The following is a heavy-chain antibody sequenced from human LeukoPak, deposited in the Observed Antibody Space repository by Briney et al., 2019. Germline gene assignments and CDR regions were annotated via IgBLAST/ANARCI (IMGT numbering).Heavy chain of an antibody. D-gene: IGHD3-10*01. Sequence: GGSLRLSCTVSGFTLSSYEMSWIRQAPGKGLEWVSSIDYDGGSGHYADSVKGRFTISRDNSNNTLFLHLNSLRGEDTAVYYCARRARGWFVSIPYYYYYVDVWGKGTTVTVSS. J-gene: IGHJ6*03. V-gene: IGHV3-23*01. CDR2: IDYDGGSG. CDR3: ARRARGWFVSIPYYYYYVDV. CDR1: GFTLSSYE.